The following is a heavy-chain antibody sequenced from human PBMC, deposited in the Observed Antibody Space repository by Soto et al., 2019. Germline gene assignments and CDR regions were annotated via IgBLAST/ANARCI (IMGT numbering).Heavy chain of an antibody. Sequence: EVQLVESGGGLVKPGGSLRLSCAASGFTFSNAWISWVRQAPGKGLEWVGRIKSKTDGVTTDYAVHVKGRFTISRDDTKNTLYQKMNSLITEDTAVYYCSTGRLEKIFGVVSNYWGQGTLVTVSS. CDR2: IKSKTDGVTT. D-gene: IGHD3-3*01. V-gene: IGHV3-15*01. CDR3: STGRLEKIFGVVSNY. J-gene: IGHJ4*02. CDR1: GFTFSNAW.